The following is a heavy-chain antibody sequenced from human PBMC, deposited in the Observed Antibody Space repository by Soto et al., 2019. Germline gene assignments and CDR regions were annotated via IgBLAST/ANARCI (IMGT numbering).Heavy chain of an antibody. Sequence: QVELVESGGGVVHPGKPLRLSCVASGFTFSSQTMHWVRQAPGKGLAWVAAISSDGDKKQYADSVMGRFSSSRDNSKNSVYLQKNGLRAEDTAVYFCAREESGCYSFLSDWGQGTRVTVSA. V-gene: IGHV3-30-3*01. CDR3: AREESGCYSFLSD. CDR1: GFTFSSQT. CDR2: ISSDGDKK. J-gene: IGHJ4*02. D-gene: IGHD3-3*01.